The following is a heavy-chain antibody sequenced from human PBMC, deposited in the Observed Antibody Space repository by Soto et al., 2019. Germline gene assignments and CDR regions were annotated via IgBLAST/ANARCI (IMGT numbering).Heavy chain of an antibody. CDR1: GFTFSSYS. CDR3: ATDPTRTSRLELRYYYYYMDV. D-gene: IGHD1-7*01. Sequence: GGSLRLSCAASGFTFSSYSMNWVRQAPGKGLEWVSSISSSSSYIYYADSVKGRFTISRDNAKNSLYLQMNSLRAEDTAVYYCATDPTRTSRLELRYYYYYMDVWGKGTTVTVSS. V-gene: IGHV3-21*01. J-gene: IGHJ6*03. CDR2: ISSSSSYI.